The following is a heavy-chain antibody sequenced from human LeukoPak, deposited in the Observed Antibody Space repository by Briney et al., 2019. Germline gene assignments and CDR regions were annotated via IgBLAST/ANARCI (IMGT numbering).Heavy chain of an antibody. CDR1: GYTLTEVS. CDR3: ATVNVETAMAEPFDP. D-gene: IGHD5-18*01. CDR2: FDPEDGET. V-gene: IGHV1-24*01. J-gene: IGHJ5*02. Sequence: ASVKVSCKVSGYTLTEVSMHWVRQAPGKGLEWMGGFDPEDGETIYAQKFQGRVTMTEDTSTDTAYMELSSLRSEDTAVYYCATVNVETAMAEPFDPWGQGTLVTVSS.